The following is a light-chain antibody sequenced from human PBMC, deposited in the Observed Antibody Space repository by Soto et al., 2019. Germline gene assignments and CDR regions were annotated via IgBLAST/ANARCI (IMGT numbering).Light chain of an antibody. CDR2: KAS. J-gene: IGKJ2*02. V-gene: IGKV1-5*03. CDR3: QQYNSYSPCT. CDR1: QSISSW. Sequence: DNQMTQSPSTLSASVGDRVTITCRASQSISSWLAWYQQKPGKAPKLLIYKASSLESGVPSMFSGSGSGTEFSLTISSLQPDDFATYYCQQYNSYSPCTFGQGTKLEIK.